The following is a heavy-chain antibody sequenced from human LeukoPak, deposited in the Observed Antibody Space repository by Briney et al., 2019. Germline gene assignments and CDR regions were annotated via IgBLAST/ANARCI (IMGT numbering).Heavy chain of an antibody. CDR1: GGSISSSSYY. V-gene: IGHV4-39*07. D-gene: IGHD3-22*01. CDR2: IYYSGST. J-gene: IGHJ4*02. Sequence: SETLSHTCTVSGGSISSSSYYWGWIRQPPGKGLEWIGSIYYSGSTNYNPSLKSRVTISVDTSKNQFSLKLSSVTAADTAVYYCARGPGVVITTPFDYWGQGTLVTVSS. CDR3: ARGPGVVITTPFDY.